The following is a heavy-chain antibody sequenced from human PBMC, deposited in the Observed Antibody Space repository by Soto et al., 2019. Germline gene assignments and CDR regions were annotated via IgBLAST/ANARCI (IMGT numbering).Heavy chain of an antibody. CDR3: ARGKTHYDILTGYVGFPDY. Sequence: SETLSLTCTVSGGSISSGGYYWSWIRQHPGKGLEWIGYIYYSGSTYYNPSLKSRVTISVDTSKNQFSLKLSSVTAADTAVYYCARGKTHYDILTGYVGFPDYWGQGTLVTVSS. J-gene: IGHJ4*02. CDR2: IYYSGST. D-gene: IGHD3-9*01. CDR1: GGSISSGGYY. V-gene: IGHV4-31*03.